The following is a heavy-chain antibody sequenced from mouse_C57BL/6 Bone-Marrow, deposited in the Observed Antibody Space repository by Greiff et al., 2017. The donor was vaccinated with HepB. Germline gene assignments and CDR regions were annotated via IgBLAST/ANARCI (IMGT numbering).Heavy chain of an antibody. J-gene: IGHJ2*01. CDR1: GFTFSSYG. D-gene: IGHD2-4*01. V-gene: IGHV5-6*02. CDR3: ARREITTAFDY. CDR2: ISSGGSYT. Sequence: EVKLVESGGDLVKPGGSLKLSCAASGFTFSSYGMSWVRQTPDKRLEWVATISSGGSYTYYPDSVKGRFTISRDNAKNTLYLQMSNLKSEDTAMYYCARREITTAFDYWGQGTTLTVSS.